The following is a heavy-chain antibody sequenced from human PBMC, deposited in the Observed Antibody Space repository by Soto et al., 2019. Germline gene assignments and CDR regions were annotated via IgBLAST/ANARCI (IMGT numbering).Heavy chain of an antibody. CDR3: ATDTYYYGSGSYGP. CDR2: ISSSSSYI. D-gene: IGHD3-10*01. J-gene: IGHJ5*02. Sequence: EVQLVESGGGLDTPGGSLRLSCAASGFTFSSDSMNWFRQAPGKWLEWVSCISSSSSYIYYADSVKGRFTISSENAKNALYLQMKCMRAKDTAVYDCATDTYYYGSGSYGPWGQGTLVTVSS. CDR1: GFTFSSDS. V-gene: IGHV3-21*01.